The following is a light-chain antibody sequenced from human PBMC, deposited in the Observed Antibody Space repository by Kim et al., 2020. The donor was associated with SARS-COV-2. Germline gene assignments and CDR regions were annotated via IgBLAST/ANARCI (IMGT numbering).Light chain of an antibody. CDR1: QSISSY. J-gene: IGKJ4*01. CDR2: AAS. Sequence: SAAVGDRVTITCRASQSISSYLNWYQQKPGKAPKLLIYAASSLQSGVPSRFSGSGSGTDFTLTISSLQPEDFATYYCQQSYSTPLTFGGGTKLEIK. V-gene: IGKV1-39*01. CDR3: QQSYSTPLT.